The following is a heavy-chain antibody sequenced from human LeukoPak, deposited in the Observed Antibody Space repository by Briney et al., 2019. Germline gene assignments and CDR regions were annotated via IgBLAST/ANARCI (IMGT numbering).Heavy chain of an antibody. D-gene: IGHD2-2*01. J-gene: IGHJ4*02. V-gene: IGHV3-30-3*01. CDR1: GFTFSSYA. CDR2: ISYDGSNK. Sequence: PGGSLRLSCAASGFTFSSYAMHWVRQAPGKGLEWVAVISYDGSNKYYADSVKGRFTISRDNSKNTLYLQMNSLRAEDTAVYYCAKDSNGVPAAMGPFDYWGQGTLVTVSS. CDR3: AKDSNGVPAAMGPFDY.